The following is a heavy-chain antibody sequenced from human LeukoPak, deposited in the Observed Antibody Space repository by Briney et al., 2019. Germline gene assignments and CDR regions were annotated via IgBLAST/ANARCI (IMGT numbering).Heavy chain of an antibody. D-gene: IGHD6-19*01. CDR2: IYYSGNT. V-gene: IGHV4-59*05. J-gene: IGHJ5*02. CDR1: GFTFSSYG. CDR3: SRHEHKALAGDT. Sequence: TGGTLRLSCAASGFTFSSYGMSWVRQAPGKGLEWIGTIYYSGNTFYNPSLKSRVTISVDTSINHFSLTLTSLTAADTAVYFCSRHEHKALAGDTWGQGTLVTVSS.